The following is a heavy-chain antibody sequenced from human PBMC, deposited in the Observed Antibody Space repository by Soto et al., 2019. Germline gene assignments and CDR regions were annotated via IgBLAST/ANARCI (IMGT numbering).Heavy chain of an antibody. CDR2: ISYDGSNK. CDR1: GFTFSSYG. Sequence: GGSLRLSCAASGFTFSSYGMHWVRQAPGKGLEWVAVISYDGSNKYYADSVKGRFTISRDNSKNTLYLQMNSLRAEDTAVYYCAKVPPPYYYDSSGPYYYYGMDVWGQGTTVTVSS. CDR3: AKVPPPYYYDSSGPYYYYGMDV. V-gene: IGHV3-30*18. J-gene: IGHJ6*02. D-gene: IGHD3-22*01.